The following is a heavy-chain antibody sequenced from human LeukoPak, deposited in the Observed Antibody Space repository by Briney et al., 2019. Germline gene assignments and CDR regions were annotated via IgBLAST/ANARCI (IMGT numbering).Heavy chain of an antibody. D-gene: IGHD6-19*01. V-gene: IGHV3-23*01. CDR3: AKDIVSGWYVSVY. Sequence: GGSLRLSCAASGFTFSSYAMSWVRQAPGKGLEWVSAISGSGGSTYYADSVRGRFTISRDNSKNTLYLQMNSLRAEDTAVYYCAKDIVSGWYVSVYWGQGTLVTVSS. J-gene: IGHJ4*02. CDR2: ISGSGGST. CDR1: GFTFSSYA.